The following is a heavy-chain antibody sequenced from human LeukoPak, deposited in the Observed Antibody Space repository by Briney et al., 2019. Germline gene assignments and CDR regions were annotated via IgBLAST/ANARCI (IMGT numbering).Heavy chain of an antibody. CDR2: ISGDGSST. Sequence: GGSLRLSCSASGFTFTSYWMHWVRQVPGKGLVWVSRISGDGSSTTYADSVKGRFTISRDNAKNTLFLQMNSLRAEDTAVYYCVSSRVFADDWGQGTLVTVSS. J-gene: IGHJ4*02. D-gene: IGHD6-13*01. CDR1: GFTFTSYW. V-gene: IGHV3-74*01. CDR3: VSSRVFADD.